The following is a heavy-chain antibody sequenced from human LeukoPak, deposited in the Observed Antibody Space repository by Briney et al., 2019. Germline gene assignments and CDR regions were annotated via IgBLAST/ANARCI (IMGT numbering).Heavy chain of an antibody. D-gene: IGHD3-10*01. CDR1: GGSISSYY. CDR2: IYYSGST. CDR3: ARDPAWFGELVGAFDI. Sequence: SETLSLTCTVSGGSISSYYWSWIRQPPGKGLEWIGYIYYSGSTNYNPSLKSRVTISVDTSKNQFSPKLSSVTAADTAVYYCARDPAWFGELVGAFDIWGQGTMVTVSS. V-gene: IGHV4-59*01. J-gene: IGHJ3*02.